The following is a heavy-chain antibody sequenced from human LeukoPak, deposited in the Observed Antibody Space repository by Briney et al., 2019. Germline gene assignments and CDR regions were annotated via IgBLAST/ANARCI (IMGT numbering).Heavy chain of an antibody. CDR3: ARVGSSGWYGAFDI. Sequence: GGSLRLSCAASGFTFSSYSMNWVRQAPGKGLEWVSYISSSSSTIYYADSVKGRFTISRDNAKNSLYLQMNSLRAEDTAVYYCARVGSSGWYGAFDIWGQGTMVTVSS. CDR1: GFTFSSYS. V-gene: IGHV3-48*04. D-gene: IGHD6-19*01. J-gene: IGHJ3*02. CDR2: ISSSSSTI.